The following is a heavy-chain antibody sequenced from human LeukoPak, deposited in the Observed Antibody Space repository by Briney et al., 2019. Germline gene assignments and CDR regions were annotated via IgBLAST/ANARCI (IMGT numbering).Heavy chain of an antibody. D-gene: IGHD6-6*01. Sequence: GASVKVSCKASGYTFTGCYMHWVRQAPGQGLEWMGWINPNSGGTNYAQKFQGWVTMTRDTSISTAYMELSRLRSDDTAVYYCARDLRYSSSSENYYYYGMDVWGQGTTVTVSS. J-gene: IGHJ6*02. CDR2: INPNSGGT. CDR1: GYTFTGCY. CDR3: ARDLRYSSSSENYYYYGMDV. V-gene: IGHV1-2*04.